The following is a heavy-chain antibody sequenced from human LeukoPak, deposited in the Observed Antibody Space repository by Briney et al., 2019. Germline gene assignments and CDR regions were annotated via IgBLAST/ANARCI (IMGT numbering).Heavy chain of an antibody. V-gene: IGHV1-2*02. Sequence: ASVKVSCKASGYTFTGYYMHWVRQAPGQGLEWMGWINPNSGGTNYAQKFQGRATMTRDMPTSTAYMELSSLRSEDTAVYYCATNMVRGVIGAYYYYMDVWGKGTTVTISS. CDR3: ATNMVRGVIGAYYYYMDV. J-gene: IGHJ6*03. D-gene: IGHD3-10*01. CDR1: GYTFTGYY. CDR2: INPNSGGT.